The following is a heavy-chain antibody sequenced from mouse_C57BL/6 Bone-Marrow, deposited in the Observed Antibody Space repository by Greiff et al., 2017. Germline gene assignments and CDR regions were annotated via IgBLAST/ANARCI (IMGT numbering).Heavy chain of an antibody. J-gene: IGHJ1*03. Sequence: QVQLQQPGAELVKPGASVKLSCKASGYTFTSYWMHWVKQRPGQGLEWIGMIHPNSGSTNYNEKFKSKATLTVDKSSSTAYMQLSSLTSEDSAVYYCARFYYGYDRWYFDVWGTGTTVTVSS. CDR2: IHPNSGST. V-gene: IGHV1-64*01. D-gene: IGHD2-2*01. CDR1: GYTFTSYW. CDR3: ARFYYGYDRWYFDV.